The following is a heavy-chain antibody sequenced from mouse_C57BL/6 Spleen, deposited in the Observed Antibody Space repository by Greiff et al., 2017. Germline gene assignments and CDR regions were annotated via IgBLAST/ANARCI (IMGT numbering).Heavy chain of an antibody. V-gene: IGHV1-76*01. CDR2: IYPGSGNT. Sequence: QVQLQQSGAELVRPGASVKLSCKASGYTFTDYYINWVKQRPGQGLEWIARIYPGSGNTYYNEKFKGKATLTAEKSSSTAYMQLSSLTSEDSAVYFCARSDRGNGYYAMDYWGQGTSVTVSS. D-gene: IGHD1-1*01. CDR1: GYTFTDYY. J-gene: IGHJ4*01. CDR3: ARSDRGNGYYAMDY.